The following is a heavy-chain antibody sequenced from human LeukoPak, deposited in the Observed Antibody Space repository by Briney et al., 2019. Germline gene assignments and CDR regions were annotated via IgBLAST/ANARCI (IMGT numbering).Heavy chain of an antibody. CDR3: ARASVDRAMAVDY. CDR1: GFTFSSYS. Sequence: GGSLRLSCAASGFTFSSYSMNWIRQAPGKGPEWVSSISSSNYIYYADSVRGRFTISRDNARNSLFLQMNSLRVEDTAVYYCARASVDRAMAVDYWGQGTLVSVSS. J-gene: IGHJ4*02. V-gene: IGHV3-21*01. CDR2: ISSSNYI. D-gene: IGHD5-18*01.